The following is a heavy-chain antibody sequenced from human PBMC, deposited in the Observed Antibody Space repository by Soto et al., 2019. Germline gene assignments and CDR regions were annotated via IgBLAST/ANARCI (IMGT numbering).Heavy chain of an antibody. J-gene: IGHJ5*02. CDR2: INPSGGST. CDR1: GYTFTSYY. D-gene: IGHD6-13*01. V-gene: IGHV1-46*01. Sequence: ASVKVSCKASGYTFTSYYMHWVRQAPGQGLEWMGIINPSGGSTSYAQKFQGRVTMTRDTSTSTVYMELSSLRSEDTAVYYCARAPLPTSSSWYFDWFGPWGQGTLVTVSS. CDR3: ARAPLPTSSSWYFDWFGP.